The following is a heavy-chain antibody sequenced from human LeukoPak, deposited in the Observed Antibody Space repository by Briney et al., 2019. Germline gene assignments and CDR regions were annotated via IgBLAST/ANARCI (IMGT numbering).Heavy chain of an antibody. J-gene: IGHJ5*02. CDR3: AKDSGYYGSGRNNWFDP. Sequence: PGGSLRLSCATSRFIFSNYAVNWVRQAPGKGLEWVSIISVSGDTTYYTDSVKGRFTISRDNSKNTLYLQMNSLRAEDTAVYYCAKDSGYYGSGRNNWFDPWGQGTLVTVSS. D-gene: IGHD3-10*01. V-gene: IGHV3-23*01. CDR1: RFIFSNYA. CDR2: ISVSGDTT.